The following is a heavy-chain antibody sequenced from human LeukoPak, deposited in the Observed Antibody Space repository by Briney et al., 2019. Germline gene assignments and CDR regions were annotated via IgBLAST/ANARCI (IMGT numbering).Heavy chain of an antibody. CDR2: IWYDGNNK. CDR3: ARDSGGIAAAGKRYFQH. CDR1: GFTFSSYG. Sequence: QTGGSLRLSCAASGFTFSSYGMHWVRQAPGKGLEWVAVIWYDGNNKYYADPVKGRFTISRDNSKNTLYLQMNSLRAEDTAVYYCARDSGGIAAAGKRYFQHWGQGTLVTVSS. V-gene: IGHV3-33*01. D-gene: IGHD6-13*01. J-gene: IGHJ1*01.